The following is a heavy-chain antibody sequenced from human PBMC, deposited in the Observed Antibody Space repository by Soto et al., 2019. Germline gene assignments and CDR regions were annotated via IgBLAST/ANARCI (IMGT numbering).Heavy chain of an antibody. V-gene: IGHV3-30*18. CDR1: GFTFRSYG. CDR2: ISYDGSNK. CDR3: AKGRYYYGSGSHFHYYYGMDV. J-gene: IGHJ6*02. Sequence: QEQLVESGGGVVQPGRSLRLSCAASGFTFRSYGMHWVRQAPGKGLEWVAAISYDGSNKYYADSVKGRFTISRDNSKNTVYLQMNSLRGEDTAVYYCAKGRYYYGSGSHFHYYYGMDVWGQGTTVTVSS. D-gene: IGHD3-10*01.